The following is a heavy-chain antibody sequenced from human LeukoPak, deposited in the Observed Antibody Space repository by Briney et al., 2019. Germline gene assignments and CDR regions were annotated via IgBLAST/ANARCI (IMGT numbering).Heavy chain of an antibody. CDR2: INSDGSST. Sequence: GGSLRLSCAASGFSFSSHWMHWVRQVPGKGLVWVSRINSDGSSTNYADSVKGRFTISRDNAKNTLYLQMNSLRAEDTAVYYCARDWDGYGAPGDYWGQGTLVTVSS. D-gene: IGHD5-24*01. CDR1: GFSFSSHW. V-gene: IGHV3-74*01. CDR3: ARDWDGYGAPGDY. J-gene: IGHJ4*02.